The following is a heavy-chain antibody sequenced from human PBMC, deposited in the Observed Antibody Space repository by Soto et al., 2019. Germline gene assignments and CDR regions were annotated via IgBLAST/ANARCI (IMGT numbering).Heavy chain of an antibody. D-gene: IGHD3-16*02. V-gene: IGHV3-30*18. J-gene: IGHJ5*02. Sequence: GGSLRLSCAASGFTFSSYGMHWVRQAPGKGLEWVAVISYDGSNKYYADSVKGRFTISRDNSKNTLYLQMNSLRAEDTAVYYCAKDYQISVASGWNWFDPWGQGTLVTVSS. CDR1: GFTFSSYG. CDR2: ISYDGSNK. CDR3: AKDYQISVASGWNWFDP.